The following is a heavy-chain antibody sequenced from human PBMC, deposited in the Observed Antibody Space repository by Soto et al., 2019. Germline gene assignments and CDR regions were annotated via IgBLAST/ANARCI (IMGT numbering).Heavy chain of an antibody. D-gene: IGHD2-15*01. Sequence: QVQLVQSGPEVKKPGSSVKVSCTASGGTFSSYVFSWVRQAPGQGLEWMGGIIPIFGTANYAQKFRGRVTLIADESTSTAYMEVSSLRDEDTAVYYCARGSRDCTGGSCFPLPTAEYFRHWGQGTLVTVSS. CDR3: ARGSRDCTGGSCFPLPTAEYFRH. CDR2: IIPIFGTA. J-gene: IGHJ1*01. V-gene: IGHV1-69*01. CDR1: GGTFSSYV.